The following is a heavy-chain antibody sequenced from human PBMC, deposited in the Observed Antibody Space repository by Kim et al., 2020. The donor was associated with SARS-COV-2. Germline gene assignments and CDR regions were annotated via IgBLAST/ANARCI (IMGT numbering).Heavy chain of an antibody. CDR3: AKEFSQQLVRRRYYYYGMDV. J-gene: IGHJ6*02. CDR1: GFTFSSYA. Sequence: GGSLRLSCAASGFTFSSYAMSWVRQAPGKGLEWVSAISGSGGNTYYADSVKGRFTISRDNSKNTLYLQMNSLRAEDTAVYYCAKEFSQQLVRRRYYYYGMDVWGQGTTVTVSS. CDR2: ISGSGGNT. V-gene: IGHV3-23*01. D-gene: IGHD6-13*01.